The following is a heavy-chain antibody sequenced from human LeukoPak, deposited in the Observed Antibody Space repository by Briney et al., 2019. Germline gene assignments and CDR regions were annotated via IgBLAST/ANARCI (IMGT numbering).Heavy chain of an antibody. CDR1: GFSFSSQW. V-gene: IGHV3-7*01. D-gene: IGHD6-13*01. J-gene: IGHJ4*02. CDR3: AREVALIAAAGTNY. Sequence: PGGSLRLSCAASGFSFSSQWMSWVRQAPGKGLEWVAIINQGGTGKYYVDSVKGRFTISRDNAKNSLYLQMNSLRAEDTAVYYCAREVALIAAAGTNYWGQGTLVIVSS. CDR2: INQGGTGK.